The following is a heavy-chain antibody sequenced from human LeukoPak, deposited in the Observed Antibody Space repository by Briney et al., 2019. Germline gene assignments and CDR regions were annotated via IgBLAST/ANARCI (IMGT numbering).Heavy chain of an antibody. CDR2: ISGSGGGT. CDR1: GITLSNYG. V-gene: IGHV3-23*01. D-gene: IGHD3-10*01. Sequence: GGSLRLSCAVSGITLSNYGMSWVRQAPGKGLEWVAGISGSGGGTVYADSVKGRFTISRDNPKNTLYLQMNSLRAEDTAVYFCTKRGVVIRVVLVGFHKEAYYFDSWGQGALVTVSS. J-gene: IGHJ4*02. CDR3: TKRGVVIRVVLVGFHKEAYYFDS.